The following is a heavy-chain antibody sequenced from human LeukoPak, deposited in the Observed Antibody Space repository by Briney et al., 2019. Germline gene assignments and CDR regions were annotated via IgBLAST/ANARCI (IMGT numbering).Heavy chain of an antibody. CDR2: IKSKIAGGAT. CDR3: AKEGIAAAGTSYSRFDY. CDR1: GFTFTNAW. J-gene: IGHJ4*02. V-gene: IGHV3-15*01. Sequence: GGSLRLSCAASGFTFTNAWMSWVRQAPGKGLEWVGRIKSKIAGGATDYAAPVKGRFTISRDDSKNTLYLQMNSLRAEDTAVYYCAKEGIAAAGTSYSRFDYWGQGTLVIVSS. D-gene: IGHD6-13*01.